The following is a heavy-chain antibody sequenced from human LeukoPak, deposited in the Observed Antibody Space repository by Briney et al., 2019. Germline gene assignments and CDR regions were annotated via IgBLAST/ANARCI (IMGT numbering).Heavy chain of an antibody. D-gene: IGHD2-2*01. CDR3: ARAFGDIVVVPAAHVRAFDI. Sequence: GASVKVSCKASGYTFTGYYMHWVRRAPGQGLEWMGRIIPILGIANYAQKFQGRVTITADKSTSTAYMELSSLRSEDTAVYYCARAFGDIVVVPAAHVRAFDIWGQGTMVTVSS. CDR1: GYTFTGYY. V-gene: IGHV1-69*04. J-gene: IGHJ3*02. CDR2: IIPILGIA.